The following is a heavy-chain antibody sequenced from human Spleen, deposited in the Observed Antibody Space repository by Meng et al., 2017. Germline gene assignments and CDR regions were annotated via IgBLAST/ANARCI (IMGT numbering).Heavy chain of an antibody. Sequence: QLWQPRPEVNTPGASVKGSCKASGYTFTSSDINWVRQATGQGLEWMGRIDPTSGDTHYAQRFQGRVTMTEDTSISTAYMELSGLRSDDTAMYYCARDEDISAAGKLFGDYWGQGTLVTVSS. CDR1: GYTFTSSD. D-gene: IGHD6-13*01. V-gene: IGHV1-2*06. CDR3: ARDEDISAAGKLFGDY. CDR2: IDPTSGDT. J-gene: IGHJ4*02.